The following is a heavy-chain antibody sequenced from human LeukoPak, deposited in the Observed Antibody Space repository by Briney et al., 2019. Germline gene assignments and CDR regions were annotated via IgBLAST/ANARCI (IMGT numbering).Heavy chain of an antibody. J-gene: IGHJ6*02. Sequence: GGSLRLSCAASGFTFSSYGMHWVRQAPGKGLEWVAVIWYDGSNKYYADSVKGRFTISRDNSKNTPYLQMNSLRAEDTAVYYCARESGNGYSSGWYPYYYYGMDVWGQGTTVTVSS. CDR1: GFTFSSYG. CDR2: IWYDGSNK. CDR3: ARESGNGYSSGWYPYYYYGMDV. V-gene: IGHV3-33*01. D-gene: IGHD6-19*01.